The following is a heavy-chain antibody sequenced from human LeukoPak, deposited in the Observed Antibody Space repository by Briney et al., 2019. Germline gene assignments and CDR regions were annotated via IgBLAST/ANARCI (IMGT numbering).Heavy chain of an antibody. CDR3: ARGVAARRNYYYYMDG. Sequence: PSETLSLTCAVSGGSFSGYYWSWIRQPPGKGLEWIGEINHSGSTNYNTSLTSRVTISVDTSKNQFSLKLSSVTAADTAVYYCARGVAARRNYYYYMDGWGKGTTVTVSS. J-gene: IGHJ6*03. V-gene: IGHV4-34*01. D-gene: IGHD6-6*01. CDR1: GGSFSGYY. CDR2: INHSGST.